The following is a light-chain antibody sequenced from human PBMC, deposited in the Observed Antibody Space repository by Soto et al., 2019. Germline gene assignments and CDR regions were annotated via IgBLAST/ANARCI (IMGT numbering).Light chain of an antibody. CDR3: QHYDRAPMWT. Sequence: EIMLTQSPGTLSLSPGERATLSCRASQSVSNNYLAWYQQKPGQAPRLLMYSTSIRATGIPDRFSGSGSGTDFTLTISRLDPEDFAVYYCQHYDRAPMWTFGQGTKVDIK. CDR1: QSVSNNY. J-gene: IGKJ1*01. V-gene: IGKV3-20*01. CDR2: STS.